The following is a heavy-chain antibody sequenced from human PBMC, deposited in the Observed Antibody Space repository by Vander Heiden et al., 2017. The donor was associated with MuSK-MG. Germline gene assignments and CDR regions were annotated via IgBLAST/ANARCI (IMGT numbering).Heavy chain of an antibody. J-gene: IGHJ5*02. D-gene: IGHD2-2*01. V-gene: IGHV4-39*01. CDR3: ARIAYCSSTSCYFDP. Sequence: QLQLQESGPGLVKPSETLSLTCTVYGGSISSSSYYWGWIRQPPGKGLEWIGSIYYSGSTYYNPSLKSRVTISVDTSKNQFSLKLSSVTAADTAVYYCARIAYCSSTSCYFDPWGQGTLVTVSS. CDR2: IYYSGST. CDR1: GGSISSSSYY.